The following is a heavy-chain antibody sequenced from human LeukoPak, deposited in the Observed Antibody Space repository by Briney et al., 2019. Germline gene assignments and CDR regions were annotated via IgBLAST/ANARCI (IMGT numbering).Heavy chain of an antibody. CDR3: AKGGQEGFDY. J-gene: IGHJ4*02. V-gene: IGHV3-23*01. CDR1: GFTFSSYA. CDR2: ISGSGGST. Sequence: PGGSLRLSCAASGFTFSSYAMSWARQAPGKGLEWVSAISGSGGSTYYADSVKGRFTISRDNSKNTLYLQMNSLRAEDAAVYYCAKGGQEGFDYWGQGTLVTVSS. D-gene: IGHD3-16*01.